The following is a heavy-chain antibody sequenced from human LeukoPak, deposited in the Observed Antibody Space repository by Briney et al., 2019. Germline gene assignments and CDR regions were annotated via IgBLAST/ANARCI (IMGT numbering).Heavy chain of an antibody. D-gene: IGHD2-15*01. CDR3: AKDAVVVVAASFLGAFDI. CDR2: ISGSGGST. V-gene: IGHV3-23*01. J-gene: IGHJ3*02. Sequence: GGSLRLSCAASGFTFSSYAMSWVRQAPGKGLEWVSAISGSGGSTYYADSVKGRFTISRDNSKNTLYLQMNSLRAEDTAVYYCAKDAVVVVAASFLGAFDIWGQGTMVTVSS. CDR1: GFTFSSYA.